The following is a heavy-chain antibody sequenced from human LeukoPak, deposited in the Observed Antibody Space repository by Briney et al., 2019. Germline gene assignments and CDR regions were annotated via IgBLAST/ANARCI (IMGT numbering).Heavy chain of an antibody. CDR2: ISSSGSTI. J-gene: IGHJ6*03. V-gene: IGHV3-48*04. Sequence: GGTLRLSCAASGFTFSSYGMNWVRQAPGKGLEWVSYISSSGSTIYYADSVKGRFTISRDNAKNSLYLQMNSLRAEDTAVYYCAKDLVYCSSTSCYQVNYYMDVWGKGTTVTISS. CDR3: AKDLVYCSSTSCYQVNYYMDV. D-gene: IGHD2-2*01. CDR1: GFTFSSYG.